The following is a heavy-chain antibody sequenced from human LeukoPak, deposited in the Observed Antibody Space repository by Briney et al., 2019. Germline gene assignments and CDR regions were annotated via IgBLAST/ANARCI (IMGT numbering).Heavy chain of an antibody. D-gene: IGHD6-13*01. V-gene: IGHV1-2*02. CDR3: ARDRGLDIAAAGKFRHYYYYMDV. J-gene: IGHJ6*03. CDR2: INCKNGDT. CDR1: GYTFSGHL. Sequence: ASVKVSCKTSGYTFSGHLIHWVRQTPAEGLEWMGWINCKNGDTKYGQKFQGRVTMTRDTSISTAYMELSRLRSDDTAVYYCARDRGLDIAAAGKFRHYYYYMDVWGKGTTVTVSS.